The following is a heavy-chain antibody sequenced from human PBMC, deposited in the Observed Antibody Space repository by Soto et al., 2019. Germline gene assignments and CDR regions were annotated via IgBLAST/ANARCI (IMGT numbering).Heavy chain of an antibody. V-gene: IGHV4-59*01. CDR2: IYDTGST. D-gene: IGHD3-9*01. Sequence: SETLSLTCSVSGSDITTYYWSWLRQSPGKGLEWIGHIYDTGSTSYNPSLKSRVTISVDTSNKQFSLRLSAVTAADTAVYYCARCPIDHNWFDPWGQGTLVTVSS. CDR3: ARCPIDHNWFDP. CDR1: GSDITTYY. J-gene: IGHJ5*02.